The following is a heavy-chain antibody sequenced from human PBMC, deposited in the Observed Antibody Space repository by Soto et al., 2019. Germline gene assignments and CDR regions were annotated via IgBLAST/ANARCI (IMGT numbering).Heavy chain of an antibody. Sequence: QITLKESGPTLVKPTQTLTLTCTFSGFSLSTSGVGVGWIRQPPGKALEWLALIYWDDDKRYSPSLKSRRTITKDTSQIQAALTMTNMDPVDTATYYCAHRATDVSSYYLDYWGQGTLVTVSS. CDR3: AHRATDVSSYYLDY. V-gene: IGHV2-5*02. CDR1: GFSLSTSGVG. J-gene: IGHJ4*02. D-gene: IGHD6-13*01. CDR2: IYWDDDK.